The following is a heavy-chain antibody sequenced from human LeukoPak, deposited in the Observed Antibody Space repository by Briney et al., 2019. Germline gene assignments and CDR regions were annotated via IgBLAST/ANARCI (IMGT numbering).Heavy chain of an antibody. CDR2: INHSGST. CDR3: ARGGGGSYPDY. D-gene: IGHD1-26*01. CDR1: GGSFSGYY. V-gene: IGHV4-34*01. Sequence: SETLSLTCAVYGGSFSGYYWSWIRQPPGKGLEWIGEINHSGSTNYNPSLKSRVTISVDTSKNQFSLRLSSVTAADTAVYYCARGGGGSYPDYWDQGTLVTVSS. J-gene: IGHJ4*02.